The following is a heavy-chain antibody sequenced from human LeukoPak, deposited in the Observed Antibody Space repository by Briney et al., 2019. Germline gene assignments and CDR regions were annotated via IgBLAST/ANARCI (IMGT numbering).Heavy chain of an antibody. CDR1: GFTVSSNY. J-gene: IGHJ3*02. D-gene: IGHD4-23*01. CDR2: IYSGGST. CDR3: ARDEDYGGNLGAFDI. Sequence: GGSLRLSCAASGFTVSSNYMSWVRQAPGKGLEWVSVIYSGGSTYYADSVKGRFTISRDNSKNTLCLQMNSLRAEDTAVYYCARDEDYGGNLGAFDIWGQGTMVTVSS. V-gene: IGHV3-66*01.